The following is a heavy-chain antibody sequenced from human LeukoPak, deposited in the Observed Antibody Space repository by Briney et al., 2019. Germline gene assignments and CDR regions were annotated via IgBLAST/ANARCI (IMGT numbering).Heavy chain of an antibody. Sequence: GGSLRLSCAASGFSFSTYGMHWVRQAPGKGLEWATVISYDGSDKYYADSVKGRFTVSRDNSQNTQYLQMNSLRAEDTALYYCAKTFTGTYEIDYWGLGTLVTVSS. CDR2: ISYDGSDK. J-gene: IGHJ4*02. V-gene: IGHV3-30*18. CDR1: GFSFSTYG. D-gene: IGHD1-26*01. CDR3: AKTFTGTYEIDY.